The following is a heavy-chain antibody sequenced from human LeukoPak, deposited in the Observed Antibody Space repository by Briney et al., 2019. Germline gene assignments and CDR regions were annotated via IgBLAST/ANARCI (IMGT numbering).Heavy chain of an antibody. CDR2: ISSRSSYI. Sequence: PGGSLRLSCAASGFTFSSYSMNWVRQAPGKGLEWVSSISSRSSYIYYADSVKGRFTIYRDNAKNSLYLQMNSLRAEDTAVYYCAREGRSIAARDFDYWGQGTLVTVSS. V-gene: IGHV3-21*01. CDR3: AREGRSIAARDFDY. CDR1: GFTFSSYS. D-gene: IGHD6-6*01. J-gene: IGHJ4*02.